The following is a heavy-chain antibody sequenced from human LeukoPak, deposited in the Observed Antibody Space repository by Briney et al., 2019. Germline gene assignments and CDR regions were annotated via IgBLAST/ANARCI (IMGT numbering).Heavy chain of an antibody. Sequence: PSETLSLTCTVSGGSISRYYWSWIRQPPGKGLEWIGYIYYSGSTNYNPSLKSRVTISVDTSKNQFSLKLSSVTAADTAVYYCARHSAVYDSSGYYYYYGMDVWGQGTTVTVSS. J-gene: IGHJ6*02. CDR3: ARHSAVYDSSGYYYYYGMDV. CDR1: GGSISRYY. CDR2: IYYSGST. V-gene: IGHV4-59*08. D-gene: IGHD3-22*01.